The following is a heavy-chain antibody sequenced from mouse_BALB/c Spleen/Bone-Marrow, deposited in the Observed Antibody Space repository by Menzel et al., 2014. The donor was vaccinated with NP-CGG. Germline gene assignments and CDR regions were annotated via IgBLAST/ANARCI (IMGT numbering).Heavy chain of an antibody. CDR1: CFNIKDTH. Sequence: SGAELLKPGASVKLSCTASCFNIKDTHMHWVKQRPEQGLEWIGRIDPANGNTKYDPKFQGKATITADTSSNTAYLQLSSLTSEDTAVYYCASYRYAWYFDVWGAGTTVTVSS. J-gene: IGHJ1*01. CDR3: ASYRYAWYFDV. D-gene: IGHD2-14*01. CDR2: IDPANGNT. V-gene: IGHV14-3*02.